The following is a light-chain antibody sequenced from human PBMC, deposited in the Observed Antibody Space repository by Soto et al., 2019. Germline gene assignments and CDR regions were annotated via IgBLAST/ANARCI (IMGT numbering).Light chain of an antibody. Sequence: DVVMTQTPLSLSVAPGQPASISCKSSQSLLHITGETFLFWYLQKPGQSPQLLIYEVSTRVSGVPDRLSGSGSGTYFTIESSRVETDDVGIYYCMQSTQLPPTFGQGTRLGIE. CDR3: MQSTQLPPT. V-gene: IGKV2D-29*02. CDR1: QSLLHITGETF. J-gene: IGKJ5*01. CDR2: EVS.